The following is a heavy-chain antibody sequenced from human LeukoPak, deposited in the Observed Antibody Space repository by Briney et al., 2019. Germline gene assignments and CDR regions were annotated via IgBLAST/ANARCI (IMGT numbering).Heavy chain of an antibody. D-gene: IGHD3-9*01. CDR3: ARQFDYPNAFDI. V-gene: IGHV4-39*01. J-gene: IGHJ3*02. Sequence: PSETLSLTCTVSGGSISSTIYYWAWIRQPPEKGLEWIGSMYYSGNTYNNPSLKSRVTISVDTSKNQFSLKLSSVTAADTAVYYCARQFDYPNAFDIWGQGTMVTVSS. CDR2: MYYSGNT. CDR1: GGSISSTIYY.